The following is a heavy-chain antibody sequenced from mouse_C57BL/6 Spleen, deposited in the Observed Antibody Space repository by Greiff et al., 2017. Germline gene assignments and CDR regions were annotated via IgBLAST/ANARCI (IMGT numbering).Heavy chain of an antibody. D-gene: IGHD2-3*01. J-gene: IGHJ2*01. CDR3: ARHDGYYKGGYFDY. Sequence: QVQLQQPGAELVRPGSSVKLSCKASGYTFTSYWMDWVKQRPGQGLEWIGNIYPSDSETHYNQKFKDKATLTVDKSSSTAYMQLSSLTSEDSAVYYCARHDGYYKGGYFDYWGQGTTLTVSS. CDR2: IYPSDSET. V-gene: IGHV1-61*01. CDR1: GYTFTSYW.